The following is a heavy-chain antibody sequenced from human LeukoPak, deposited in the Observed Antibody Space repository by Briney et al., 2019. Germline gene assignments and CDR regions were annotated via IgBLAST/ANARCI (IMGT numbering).Heavy chain of an antibody. Sequence: PGESLKISCKGSGYSFTNYWIGWVRQMPGKGLEWMGIIYPGDSDTRYSPSFQGQVTISADKSTSTAYLQWSSLKASDTAMYYCARHSAYGLLSDAFDIWGQGTMVTVSS. CDR1: GYSFTNYW. CDR3: ARHSAYGLLSDAFDI. D-gene: IGHD6-25*01. CDR2: IYPGDSDT. V-gene: IGHV5-51*01. J-gene: IGHJ3*02.